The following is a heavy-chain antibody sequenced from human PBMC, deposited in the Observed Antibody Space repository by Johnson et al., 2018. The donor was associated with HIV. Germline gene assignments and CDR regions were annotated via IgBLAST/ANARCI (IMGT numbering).Heavy chain of an antibody. D-gene: IGHD5-12*01. CDR2: IKSKTDGGTT. J-gene: IGHJ3*02. CDR3: TTGLPGATYDAFDI. V-gene: IGHV3-15*01. CDR1: GFTFSSYA. Sequence: VQLVESGGGVVQPGRSLRLSCAASGFTFSSYAMHWVRQAPGKGLEWVGRIKSKTDGGTTDYAAPVKGRFTIPRDDSKNTLYLQMNRLKTEDTAVYYCTTGLPGATYDAFDIWGQGTMVTVSS.